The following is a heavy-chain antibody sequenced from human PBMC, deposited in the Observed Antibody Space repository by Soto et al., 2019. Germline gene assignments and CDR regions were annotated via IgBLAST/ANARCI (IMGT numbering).Heavy chain of an antibody. Sequence: ASVKVSCKASGYTFTGYAVHWVRQAPGQRLEWMGWINAGNGNAKYSQKFQGRVTITRDTSASTAYMELSSLRSEDTAVYYCARAVAVPADFDYWGQGTLVTVSS. V-gene: IGHV1-3*01. D-gene: IGHD6-19*01. J-gene: IGHJ4*02. CDR2: INAGNGNA. CDR1: GYTFTGYA. CDR3: ARAVAVPADFDY.